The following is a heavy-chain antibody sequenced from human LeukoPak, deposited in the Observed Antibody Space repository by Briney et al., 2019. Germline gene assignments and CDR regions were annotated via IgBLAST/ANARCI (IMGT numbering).Heavy chain of an antibody. V-gene: IGHV3-21*01. CDR3: ARGSFDFWSGYRTNVDY. CDR1: GLTFSSYS. D-gene: IGHD3-3*01. CDR2: ISSSSSYI. J-gene: IGHJ4*02. Sequence: GGSLRLSCAASGLTFSSYSMNWVRQAPGKGLEWVSFISSSSSYIYYADSVKGRFTISRDNAKNSLYLQMNSLRAEDTAVYYCARGSFDFWSGYRTNVDYWGQGTLVTVSS.